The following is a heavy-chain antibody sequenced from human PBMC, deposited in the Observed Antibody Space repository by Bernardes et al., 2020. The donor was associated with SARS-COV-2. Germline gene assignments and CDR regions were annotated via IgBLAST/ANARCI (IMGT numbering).Heavy chain of an antibody. V-gene: IGHV1-2*02. Sequence: SVKVSCKASGYTFTGYFIHWVRQAPGQRLEWMGWINSNTCGTNYVQKFQGRVTMTRDTSITTAYMELSRLGSDDTAIYFCARTRTTISTAGIAVDYWGQGTLVTVSS. CDR1: GYTFTGYF. CDR2: INSNTCGT. J-gene: IGHJ4*02. CDR3: ARTRTTISTAGIAVDY. D-gene: IGHD6-13*01.